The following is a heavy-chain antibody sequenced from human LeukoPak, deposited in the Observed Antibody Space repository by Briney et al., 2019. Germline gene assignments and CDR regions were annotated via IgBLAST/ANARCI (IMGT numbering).Heavy chain of an antibody. J-gene: IGHJ1*01. V-gene: IGHV1-2*02. CDR3: RFVISASIDH. CDR1: GHTFNAYF. Sequence: GASVKVSCKASGHTFNAYFIHWVRQAPGQGLEWMGWISPNSGDTNSTQKFHGRFTMSRDTSITTAFMELSSLTSDDTAMYYCRFVISASIDHWGQGTLVTVSS. CDR2: ISPNSGDT. D-gene: IGHD2-21*01.